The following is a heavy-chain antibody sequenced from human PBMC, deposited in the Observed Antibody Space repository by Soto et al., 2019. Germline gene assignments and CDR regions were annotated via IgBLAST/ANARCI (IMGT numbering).Heavy chain of an antibody. CDR1: GGSVSSGSYY. CDR2: TYYSGST. V-gene: IGHV4-61*01. J-gene: IGHJ6*02. D-gene: IGHD2-2*01. CDR3: ARRLRYCSSTSCHQPWLNYYYYYGMDV. Sequence: QVQLQESGPGLVKPSETLSLTCTVSGGSVSSGSYYWSWIRQPPGKGLEWIGYTYYSGSTYYNPSLKSRVTISVDTSKNQFSLRLSSVTAADTAGYYCARRLRYCSSTSCHQPWLNYYYYYGMDVWGQGTTVTVSS.